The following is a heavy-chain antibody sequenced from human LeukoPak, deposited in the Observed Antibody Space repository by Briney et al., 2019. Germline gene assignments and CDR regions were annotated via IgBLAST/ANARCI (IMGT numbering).Heavy chain of an antibody. CDR3: ARVEGVDAFDI. Sequence: GASVKVSCKASGGTFSSYAISWVRQAPGQGLEWMGRIIPILGIANYAQKFQGRVTITADKSTSTAYMELSSLRSEDTAVYYCARVEGVDAFDIWGQGTMVTVSS. CDR1: GGTFSSYA. J-gene: IGHJ3*02. V-gene: IGHV1-69*04. CDR2: IIPILGIA. D-gene: IGHD3-10*01.